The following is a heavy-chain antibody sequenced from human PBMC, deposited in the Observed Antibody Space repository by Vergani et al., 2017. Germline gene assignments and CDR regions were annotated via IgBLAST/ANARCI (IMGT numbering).Heavy chain of an antibody. CDR2: IYYSGST. V-gene: IGHV4-39*01. J-gene: IGHJ6*02. CDR3: ATLGYCSSTSCYFGYYYYGMDV. CDR1: GGSISSSSYY. Sequence: QLQLQESGPGLVKPSETLSLTCTVSGGSISSSSYYWGWIRQPPGKGLEWIGSIYYSGSTYYNPSLKSRVTISGDTSKNQFSLKLSSVTAADTAVYYCATLGYCSSTSCYFGYYYYGMDVWGQGTTVTVSS. D-gene: IGHD2-2*01.